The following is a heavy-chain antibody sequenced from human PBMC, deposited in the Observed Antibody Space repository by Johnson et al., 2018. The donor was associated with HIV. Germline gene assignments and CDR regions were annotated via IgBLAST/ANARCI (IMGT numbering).Heavy chain of an antibody. CDR1: EFTFTNAW. CDR2: ITRTADGGTT. J-gene: IGHJ3*02. D-gene: IGHD3-10*01. CDR3: TRGLVEPWRFREGGDVFDI. V-gene: IGHV3-15*01. Sequence: VQLVESGGGLVKPGGSLRLSCTSSEFTFTNAWMNWVRQAPGKGLEWGGRITRTADGGTTDYPPPVNGRFTIPRDDSKNTVYLQMNSLKTEDTAVYYCTRGLVEPWRFREGGDVFDIWGQGTMVTVSS.